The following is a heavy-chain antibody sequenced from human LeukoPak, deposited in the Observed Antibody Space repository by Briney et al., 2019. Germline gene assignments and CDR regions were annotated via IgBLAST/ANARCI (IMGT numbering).Heavy chain of an antibody. CDR3: AKGCSSSSCPGVDY. Sequence: GGSLRLSCAASGFTFSNYAMSWVRQPPGKGLEWVSAISNSGGSTYYADSVKGRFTFSRDNSKNALYLQMNSLSAEDTAVYFCAKGCSSSSCPGVDYWGQGTLVTVSS. J-gene: IGHJ4*02. CDR2: ISNSGGST. D-gene: IGHD2-2*01. V-gene: IGHV3-23*01. CDR1: GFTFSNYA.